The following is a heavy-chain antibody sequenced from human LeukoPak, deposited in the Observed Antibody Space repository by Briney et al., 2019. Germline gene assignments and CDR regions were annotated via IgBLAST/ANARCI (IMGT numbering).Heavy chain of an antibody. V-gene: IGHV3-20*04. D-gene: IGHD3-22*01. CDR1: GFRFDDYG. Sequence: RGSLRLSCAASGFRFDDYGMTWVRQAPGKGLEWVSGINWNGIRTTYADSVKGRFTISRDNAKNSLYLQMDSLRAEDTAFYYCARAPLTRYWYESSFDHDTFYYYMDVWGKGTTVTVSS. CDR2: INWNGIRT. CDR3: ARAPLTRYWYESSFDHDTFYYYMDV. J-gene: IGHJ6*03.